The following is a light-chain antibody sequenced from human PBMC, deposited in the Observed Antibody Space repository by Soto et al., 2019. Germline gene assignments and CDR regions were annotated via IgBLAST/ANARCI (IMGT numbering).Light chain of an antibody. V-gene: IGKV3-15*01. J-gene: IGKJ4*01. CDR1: QSVSSN. CDR3: QQYIRWPLT. CDR2: GAS. Sequence: EIVLTQSPATLSLSPGERATLSCRASQSVSSNLAWYQQKPGQAPSLLIYGASTRATGTPARFSGSGSGTEFTLTISSLQSEDFAVYYCQQYIRWPLTFGGGTKV.